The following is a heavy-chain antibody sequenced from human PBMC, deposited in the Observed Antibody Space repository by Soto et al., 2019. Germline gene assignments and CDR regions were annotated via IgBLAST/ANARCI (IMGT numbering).Heavy chain of an antibody. CDR2: ISSSSSTI. Sequence: GVSLRLSCAASGFIFSTYSMNWVRQGPGKGLEWVSYISSSSSTIFYTDSVKGRFTVSRDNAKNSLYLQMNSLRAEDTAVYYCARTRTWFASITEARHLMDFWGQGTTVTVSS. D-gene: IGHD6-13*01. CDR1: GFIFSTYS. V-gene: IGHV3-48*01. CDR3: ARTRTWFASITEARHLMDF. J-gene: IGHJ6*01.